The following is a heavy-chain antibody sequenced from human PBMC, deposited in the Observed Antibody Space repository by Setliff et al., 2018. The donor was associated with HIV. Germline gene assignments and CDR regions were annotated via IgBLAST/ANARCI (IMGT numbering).Heavy chain of an antibody. CDR2: MSPQSDNT. CDR3: ARGQPPTPRPYFYHMDV. V-gene: IGHV1-8*02. J-gene: IGHJ6*03. CDR1: GYAFSAYD. D-gene: IGHD2-15*01. Sequence: ASVKVSCKASGYAFSAYDFNRVRQAPGQGLEWVGSMSPQSDNTVYAQKFLGRVTMTMDTSIGTAYMELSSLRSEDTAVYYCARGQPPTPRPYFYHMDVWGNGTSVTVSS.